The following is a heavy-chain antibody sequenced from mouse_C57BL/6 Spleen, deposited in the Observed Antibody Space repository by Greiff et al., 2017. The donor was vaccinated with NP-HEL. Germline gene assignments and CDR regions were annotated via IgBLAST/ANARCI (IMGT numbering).Heavy chain of an antibody. D-gene: IGHD1-1*01. CDR3: ARHGLLLYAMDY. CDR2: IWSDGST. Sequence: QVQLQQSGPGLVAPSQSLSITCTVSGFSLTSYGVHWVRQPPGKGLEWLVVIWSDGSTTYNSALKSRLSISKDNSKSQVFLKMNSLQTDDTAMYYCARHGLLLYAMDYWGQGTSVTVSS. CDR1: GFSLTSYG. V-gene: IGHV2-6-1*01. J-gene: IGHJ4*01.